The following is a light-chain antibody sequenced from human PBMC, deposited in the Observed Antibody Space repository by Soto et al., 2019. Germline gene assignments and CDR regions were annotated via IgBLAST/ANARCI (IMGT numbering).Light chain of an antibody. J-gene: IGLJ1*01. CDR1: SSNIGSNY. CDR3: AAWDDSLSALYV. Sequence: QSVLTQPPSASGTPGQRVTISCSGSSSNIGSNYVYWYQQLPGTAPKLLTYRNNQRPSGVPDRFSGSKSGTSASLAISGLRSENEADNYCAAWDDSLSALYVFGTGTKVTVL. V-gene: IGLV1-47*01. CDR2: RNN.